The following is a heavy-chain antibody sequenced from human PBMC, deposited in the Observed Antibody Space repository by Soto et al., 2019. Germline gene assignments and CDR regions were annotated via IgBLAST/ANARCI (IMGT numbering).Heavy chain of an antibody. CDR2: IYPGDSYT. Sequence: SGASLRNSWKVSEYSFTSYWIGWVRQMPGKGLEWMGIIYPGDSYTIYIPAFQVQVTISAEKSISTASLQWSSLKASDPAMYYCGRGYCSRTSGYYYYYSGMAVGGKGTTVPVS. CDR1: EYSFTSYW. V-gene: IGHV5-51*01. J-gene: IGHJ6*04. CDR3: GRGYCSRTSGYYYYYSGMAV. D-gene: IGHD2-2*01.